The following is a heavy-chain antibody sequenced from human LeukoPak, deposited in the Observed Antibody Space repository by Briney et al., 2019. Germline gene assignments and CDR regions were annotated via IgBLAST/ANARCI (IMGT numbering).Heavy chain of an antibody. D-gene: IGHD6-6*01. J-gene: IGHJ5*02. CDR2: ISYDGSNK. CDR3: ARDYEYSSSSVTYNWFDP. V-gene: IGHV3-30-3*01. CDR1: GFTFSSYA. Sequence: GGSLRLSCAASGFTFSSYAMHWVRQAPGKGLEWVAVISYDGSNKYYADSVKGRFTISRDNSKNTLYLQMNSLRAEDTAVYYCARDYEYSSSSVTYNWFDPWGQGTLVTVPS.